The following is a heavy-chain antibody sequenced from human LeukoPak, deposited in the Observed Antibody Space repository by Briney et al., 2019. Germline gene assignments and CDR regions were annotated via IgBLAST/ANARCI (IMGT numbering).Heavy chain of an antibody. V-gene: IGHV1-46*01. J-gene: IGHJ3*02. Sequence: SSVKVSCKASGYTFTSYYMHWVRQAPGQGLEWMGIINPSGGSTSYAQKFQGRVTMTRDTSTSTVYMELSSLRSEDTAVYYCARSFSCPDALDIWGQGTMVTVSS. CDR3: ARSFSCPDALDI. CDR1: GYTFTSYY. CDR2: INPSGGST.